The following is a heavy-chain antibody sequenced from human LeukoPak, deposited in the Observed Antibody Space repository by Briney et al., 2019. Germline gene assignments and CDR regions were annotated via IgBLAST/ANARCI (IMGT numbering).Heavy chain of an antibody. CDR3: ARVVRGYSSSWYWFDP. CDR2: INPNSGGT. D-gene: IGHD6-13*01. V-gene: IGHV1-2*02. J-gene: IGHJ5*02. CDR1: GYTFTGYY. Sequence: AASVRVSCKASGYTFTGYYMHWVRQAPGQGLEWMGWINPNSGGTNYAQKFQGRVTMTRDTSISTAYMELSRLRSDDTAVYYCARVVRGYSSSWYWFDPWGQGTLVTVSS.